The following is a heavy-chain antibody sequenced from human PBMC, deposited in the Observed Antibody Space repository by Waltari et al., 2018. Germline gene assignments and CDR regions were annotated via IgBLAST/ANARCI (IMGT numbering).Heavy chain of an antibody. CDR1: GGTFSSYA. J-gene: IGHJ4*02. Sequence: QVQLVQSGAEVKKPGSSVKVSCKASGGTFSSYAISWVRQAPGQGLEWMGGIIHIVGTANSEQKFQGRVTITADESTSTAYMELSSLRSEDTAVYYCARGPTDLVRAARPYYFDYWGQGTLVTVSS. CDR2: IIHIVGTA. V-gene: IGHV1-69*01. CDR3: ARGPTDLVRAARPYYFDY. D-gene: IGHD6-6*01.